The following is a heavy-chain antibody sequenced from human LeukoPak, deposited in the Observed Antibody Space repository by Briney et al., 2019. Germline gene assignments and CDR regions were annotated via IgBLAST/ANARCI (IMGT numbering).Heavy chain of an antibody. D-gene: IGHD3-10*01. CDR1: GFTFSSYW. CDR3: VRVALYYYDSESYYFFEH. V-gene: IGHV3-7*01. CDR2: IKQDGSEK. Sequence: GGSLRLSCAASGFTFSSYWMSWVRQAPGKGLEWVANIKQDGSEKYYVDSVKGRFTISRDNAKNSLYLQMNTLRVEDTAIYYCVRVALYYYDSESYYFFEHWGQGTPVTASS. J-gene: IGHJ4*02.